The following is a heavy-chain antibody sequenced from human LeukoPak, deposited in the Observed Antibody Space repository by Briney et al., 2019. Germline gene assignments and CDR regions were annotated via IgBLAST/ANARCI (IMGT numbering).Heavy chain of an antibody. Sequence: ASVKVSCKASGGTFSSYAISWVRQAPGQGLEWMGGIIPIFGTANYAQKFQGRVTITADKSTSTAYMELSSLRSEDTAVYYCARSPGKDYGDYLDAFDIWGKGTTVTISS. CDR1: GGTFSSYA. D-gene: IGHD4-17*01. J-gene: IGHJ3*02. CDR3: ARSPGKDYGDYLDAFDI. CDR2: IIPIFGTA. V-gene: IGHV1-69*06.